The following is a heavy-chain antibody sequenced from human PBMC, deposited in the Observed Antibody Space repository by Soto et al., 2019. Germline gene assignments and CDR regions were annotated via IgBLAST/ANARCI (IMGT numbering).Heavy chain of an antibody. CDR2: IYYSGST. CDR1: NRSLNSNC. Sequence: PXETLSLACTVANRSLNSNCWIWIRQSPGKGLEWIGNIYYSGSTNYNPSLNSRVTMSVDTSKNQFTLKLSSVTAADTGVYFCARSFMVPVDFFDYWGQGTPVTVSS. J-gene: IGHJ4*02. V-gene: IGHV4-59*01. D-gene: IGHD3-10*01. CDR3: ARSFMVPVDFFDY.